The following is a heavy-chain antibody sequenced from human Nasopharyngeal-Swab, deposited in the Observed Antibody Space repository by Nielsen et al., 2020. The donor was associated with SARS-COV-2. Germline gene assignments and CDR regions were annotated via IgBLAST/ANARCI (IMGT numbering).Heavy chain of an antibody. CDR3: ARDYGGNSVWFDP. V-gene: IGHV1-8*03. Sequence: ASVNVSCKASGYTFTSYDINWVRQATGQGLEWMGWMNPNSGNTGYAQKFQGRVTITRNTSISTAYMERSSLRSEDTAVYYCARDYGGNSVWFDPWGQGTLVTVSS. CDR2: MNPNSGNT. J-gene: IGHJ5*02. D-gene: IGHD4-23*01. CDR1: GYTFTSYD.